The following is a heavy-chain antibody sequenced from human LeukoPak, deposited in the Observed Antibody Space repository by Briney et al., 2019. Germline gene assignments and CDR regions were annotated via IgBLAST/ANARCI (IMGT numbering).Heavy chain of an antibody. V-gene: IGHV4-34*01. D-gene: IGHD3-3*01. J-gene: IGHJ4*02. Sequence: SETQSLTCAVYGGSFSGYYWSWIRQPPGKGLEWIGEINHSGSTNYNPSLKSRVTISVDTSKNQFSLKLSSVTAADTAVYYCARVRYDFWSGYYGPFDYWGQGTLVTVSS. CDR1: GGSFSGYY. CDR3: ARVRYDFWSGYYGPFDY. CDR2: INHSGST.